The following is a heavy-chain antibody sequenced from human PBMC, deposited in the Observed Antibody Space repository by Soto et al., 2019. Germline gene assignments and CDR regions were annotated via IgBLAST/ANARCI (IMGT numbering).Heavy chain of an antibody. V-gene: IGHV5-51*01. Sequence: GESLKISCKGSGHSFASYFIAWVRQMPGKGLEWMGVINPSDSDTRYSPSFQGQVTFSADKSISTAYLQWTSLKASDTAMYYCQRGTGGFYSYWGQGTLVTVSS. CDR3: QRGTGGFYSY. J-gene: IGHJ4*02. CDR1: GHSFASYF. CDR2: INPSDSDT. D-gene: IGHD3-22*01.